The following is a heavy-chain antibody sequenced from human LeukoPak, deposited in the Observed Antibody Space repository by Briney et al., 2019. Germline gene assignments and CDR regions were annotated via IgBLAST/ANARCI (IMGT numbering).Heavy chain of an antibody. D-gene: IGHD3-10*01. Sequence: ASVKVSCKASGYTFTGYYMNWVRQAPGQGLEWMGWINPASGGTKYAEKFQGRVTMTRDTSISTAYMELSRLTSDDTAVYYCARESTSGSYGYGMDVWGQGTTVTVSS. V-gene: IGHV1-2*02. CDR1: GYTFTGYY. CDR3: ARESTSGSYGYGMDV. J-gene: IGHJ6*02. CDR2: INPASGGT.